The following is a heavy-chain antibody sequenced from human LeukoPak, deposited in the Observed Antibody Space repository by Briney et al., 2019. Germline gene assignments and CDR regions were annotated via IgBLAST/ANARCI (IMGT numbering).Heavy chain of an antibody. V-gene: IGHV4-4*02. CDR3: SRESGAFCRFGY. Sequence: SETLSLTRGVSGGSISSTNWCSWVHQPPRQRLGRIGIFPVTGDTNYNPSLNGRFTMSIDSSKNKVSLTMTCLTPADTALYYCSRESGAFCRFGYWGQGTLVIVPP. D-gene: IGHD1-26*01. CDR2: FPVTGDT. J-gene: IGHJ4*02. CDR1: GGSISSTNW.